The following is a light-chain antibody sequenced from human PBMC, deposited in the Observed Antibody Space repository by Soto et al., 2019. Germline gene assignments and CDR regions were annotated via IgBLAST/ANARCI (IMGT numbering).Light chain of an antibody. Sequence: EIVLTQSPGTLSLSPGERATLSCRASQSVSSSYLAWYQQKPGQAPRLLIYGASSRATGIPDRFSGSGSGTDFTLTICRLEPEDFALYYRQQYSRSPWTFGQGTKVEIK. CDR1: QSVSSSY. CDR2: GAS. CDR3: QQYSRSPWT. V-gene: IGKV3-20*01. J-gene: IGKJ1*01.